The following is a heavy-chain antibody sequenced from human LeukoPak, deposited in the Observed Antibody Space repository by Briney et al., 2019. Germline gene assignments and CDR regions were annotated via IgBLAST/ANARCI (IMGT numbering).Heavy chain of an antibody. V-gene: IGHV4-61*09. CDR1: GGSITFGSYY. J-gene: IGHJ4*02. CDR3: ARARVIPASFDD. CDR2: IYTSGRT. Sequence: SQTLSLTCTVSGGSITFGSYYWTWIRQPAGKGLEWIGHIYTSGRTFYNPSLKSRVTISMDTSMNQFSLRLNSVTAADTAVYYCARARVIPASFDDWGQGALVTVSS. D-gene: IGHD3-16*02.